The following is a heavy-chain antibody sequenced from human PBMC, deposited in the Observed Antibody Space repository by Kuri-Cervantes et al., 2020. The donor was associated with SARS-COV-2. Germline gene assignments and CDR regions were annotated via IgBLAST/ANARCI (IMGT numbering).Heavy chain of an antibody. CDR3: AIRRSYYAFDI. Sequence: GESLKISCAASGFTFSSYSMNWVRQAPGKGLEWVAVISYDGSNKYYADSVKGRFTISRDNSKNTLYLQMNSLRAEDTAVYYCAIRRSYYAFDIWGQGTMVTVSS. J-gene: IGHJ3*02. CDR1: GFTFSSYS. D-gene: IGHD1-26*01. CDR2: ISYDGSNK. V-gene: IGHV3-30*03.